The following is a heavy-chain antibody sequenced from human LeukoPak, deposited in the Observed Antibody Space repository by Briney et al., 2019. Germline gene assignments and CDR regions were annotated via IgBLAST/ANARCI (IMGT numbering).Heavy chain of an antibody. CDR3: ARASGTDSGDFIQIDF. CDR2: INSDGSST. D-gene: IGHD2-21*01. Sequence: GGSLTLSCAASGFTFSSYWMHWVRQAPGKGLVWVSRINSDGSSTTYADSVKGRFTISRDNAKNTLYLQMNSLRADDTAVYYCARASGTDSGDFIQIDFWGQGTLVTVSS. CDR1: GFTFSSYW. V-gene: IGHV3-74*01. J-gene: IGHJ4*02.